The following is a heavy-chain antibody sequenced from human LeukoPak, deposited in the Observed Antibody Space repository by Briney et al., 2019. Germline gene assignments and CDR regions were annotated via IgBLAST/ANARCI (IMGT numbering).Heavy chain of an antibody. D-gene: IGHD6-13*01. CDR3: AREVAAAGSLMFDY. CDR2: IIPIFGTA. V-gene: IGHV1-69*13. CDR1: GGTFSSYA. J-gene: IGHJ4*02. Sequence: SVTVSCKASGGTFSSYAISWVRQAPGQGLEWMGGIIPIFGTANYAQKFQGRVTITADESTSTAYMELSSLRSEDTAVYYCAREVAAAGSLMFDYWGQGTLVTVSS.